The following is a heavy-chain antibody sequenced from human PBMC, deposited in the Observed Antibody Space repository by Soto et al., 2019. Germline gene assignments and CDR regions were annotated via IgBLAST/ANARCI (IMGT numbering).Heavy chain of an antibody. CDR1: GFTVSSNY. V-gene: IGHV3-53*01. CDR3: ARHSGWYVGFDY. CDR2: IYSGGST. Sequence: GGSLRLSCAASGFTVSSNYMSWVRQAPGKGLEWVSVIYSGGSTYYADSVKGRFTISRDNSKNTLYLQMNSLRAEDTAVYYCARHSGWYVGFDYWGQGALVTVSS. J-gene: IGHJ4*02. D-gene: IGHD6-19*01.